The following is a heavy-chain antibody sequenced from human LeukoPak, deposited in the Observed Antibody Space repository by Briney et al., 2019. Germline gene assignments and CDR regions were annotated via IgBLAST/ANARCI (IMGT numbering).Heavy chain of an antibody. CDR3: AKPKAMAAINYYFDY. V-gene: IGHV3-23*01. CDR1: GFTFGAYA. J-gene: IGHJ4*02. Sequence: GGSLRLSCAASGFTFGAYAMSWVRQVPAKGLEWVSGITATGDITYYVDSVEGRFTISRDNSKSALYLQMSSLRAEDTAVYYCAKPKAMAAINYYFDYWSQGSLVTVSS. D-gene: IGHD5-24*01. CDR2: ITATGDIT.